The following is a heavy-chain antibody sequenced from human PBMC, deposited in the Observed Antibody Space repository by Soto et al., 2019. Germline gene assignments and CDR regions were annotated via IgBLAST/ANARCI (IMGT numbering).Heavy chain of an antibody. CDR2: IKSNTDGGAL. V-gene: IGHV3-15*07. Sequence: PAASLRPSYEASGFSFSSAWSNWVRQAPGKGLEWVGRIKSNTDGGALQYAAPLKDRFTISRDDSRSTLYLQLNTLKPEDTAVYYCATRPAPYYADWSLDYWGQGT. CDR1: GFSFSSAW. J-gene: IGHJ4*02. CDR3: ATRPAPYYADWSLDY. D-gene: IGHD3-16*01.